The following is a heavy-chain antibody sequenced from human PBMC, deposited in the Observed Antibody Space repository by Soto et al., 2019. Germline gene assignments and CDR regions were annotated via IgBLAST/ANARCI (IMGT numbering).Heavy chain of an antibody. CDR3: ARDYVTIFGVVIPFDY. Sequence: ASVKVSCKASGYTFTSYAMHWVRQAPGQRLEWMGWINAGNGNTKYSQKFQGRVTITRDTSASTAYMELSSLRSEDTAVYYCARDYVTIFGVVIPFDYWGQGTLVTVS. D-gene: IGHD3-3*01. V-gene: IGHV1-3*01. CDR2: INAGNGNT. J-gene: IGHJ4*02. CDR1: GYTFTSYA.